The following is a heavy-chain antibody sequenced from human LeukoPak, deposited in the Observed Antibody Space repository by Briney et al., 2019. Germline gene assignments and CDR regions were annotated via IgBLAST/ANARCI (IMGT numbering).Heavy chain of an antibody. V-gene: IGHV4-59*08. D-gene: IGHD3-16*01. CDR2: IYSSGST. CDR1: GGSINNYY. Sequence: TSETLSLTCTVSGGSINNYYWSWIRQPPGKGLEWIGYIYSSGSTNYNPSLKSRVIISVDTSKTQFSLKLSSVTAADTAVYYCARRTLCCGERFDPWGQGTLVTVSS. J-gene: IGHJ5*02. CDR3: ARRTLCCGERFDP.